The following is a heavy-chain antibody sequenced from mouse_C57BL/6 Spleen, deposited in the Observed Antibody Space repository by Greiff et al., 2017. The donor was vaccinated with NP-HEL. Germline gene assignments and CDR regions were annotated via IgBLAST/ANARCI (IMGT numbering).Heavy chain of an antibody. CDR2: IDPETGGT. D-gene: IGHD1-1*01. V-gene: IGHV1-15*01. CDR1: GYTFTDYE. Sequence: QVQLQQSGAELVRPGASVTLSCKASGYTFTDYEMHWVKQTPVHGLEWIGAIDPETGGTAYNQKFKGKAILTADKSSSTAYMELRSLTSEDSAVYYCTSYYYGSSNYYAMDYWGQGTSVTVSS. CDR3: TSYYYGSSNYYAMDY. J-gene: IGHJ4*01.